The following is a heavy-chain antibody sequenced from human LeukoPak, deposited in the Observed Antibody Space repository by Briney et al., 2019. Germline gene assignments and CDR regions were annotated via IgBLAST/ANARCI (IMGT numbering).Heavy chain of an antibody. J-gene: IGHJ4*02. Sequence: EASVKVSCKASGYTFTSYGISWVRQAPGQGLEWMRCVNPRSGDAGYLQKFQGRLTITRDSSIDTAYMDLSGLSSEDTAVYYCARGVPLGYCTYGVCYPPYYFDYWGQGTLVTASS. CDR2: VNPRSGDA. V-gene: IGHV1-8*01. D-gene: IGHD2-8*01. CDR3: ARGVPLGYCTYGVCYPPYYFDY. CDR1: GYTFTSYG.